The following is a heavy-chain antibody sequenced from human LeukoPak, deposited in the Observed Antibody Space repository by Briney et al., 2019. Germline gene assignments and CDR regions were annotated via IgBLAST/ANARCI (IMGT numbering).Heavy chain of an antibody. J-gene: IGHJ4*02. CDR2: ISGSGGST. CDR3: AKDLLTYYYDSSGYYLGGLFDY. Sequence: GSLRLSCAASGFTFSSYAMSWVRQAPGKGLEWVSAISGSGGSTYYADSVKGRFTISRDNSKNTLYLQMNSLRAEDAAVYYCAKDLLTYYYDSSGYYLGGLFDYWGQGTLVTVSS. D-gene: IGHD3-22*01. V-gene: IGHV3-23*01. CDR1: GFTFSSYA.